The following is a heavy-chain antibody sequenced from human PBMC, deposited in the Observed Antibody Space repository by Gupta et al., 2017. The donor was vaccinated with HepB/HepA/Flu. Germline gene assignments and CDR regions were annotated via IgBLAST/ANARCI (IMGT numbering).Heavy chain of an antibody. V-gene: IGHV3-7*01. J-gene: IGHJ4*02. CDR1: FFTFSSYW. CDR3: ARGDNSSGSGNDY. D-gene: IGHD6-19*01. Sequence: EVQLVAAGGGVVQAGGSLRLCCAASFFTFSSYWMGWVRPAPGKGLEWVANIKQDGSEKYYVDAVKGRFTISRDKAKNSLYLQMNSLRAEDTAVYYCARGDNSSGSGNDYWGQGTLVTVSS. CDR2: IKQDGSEK.